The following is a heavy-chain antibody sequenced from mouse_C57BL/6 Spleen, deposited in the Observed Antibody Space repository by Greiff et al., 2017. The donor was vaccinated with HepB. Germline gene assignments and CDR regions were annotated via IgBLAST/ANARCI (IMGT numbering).Heavy chain of an antibody. Sequence: LQESGPELVKPGASVKISCKASGYTFTDYYINWVKQRPGQGLEWIGRIYPGSGNTKYNEKFKGKATLTVDTSSSTAYMQLSSLTSEDSAVYFCARDGYSWFAYWGQGTLVTVSA. J-gene: IGHJ3*01. CDR3: ARDGYSWFAY. V-gene: IGHV1-84*01. CDR2: IYPGSGNT. D-gene: IGHD2-3*01. CDR1: GYTFTDYY.